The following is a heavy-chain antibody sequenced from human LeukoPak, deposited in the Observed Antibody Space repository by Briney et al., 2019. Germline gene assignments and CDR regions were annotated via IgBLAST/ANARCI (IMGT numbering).Heavy chain of an antibody. J-gene: IGHJ4*02. Sequence: PGGPLSLSCAASGFTFSSYEMNWVRQAPGKGLEWVSYISSSGSTIYYADSVKGRFTISRDNAKNSLYLQMNSLRAEDTAVYYCATYYYGSGSDYWGQGTLVTVSS. D-gene: IGHD3-10*01. CDR1: GFTFSSYE. V-gene: IGHV3-48*03. CDR2: ISSSGSTI. CDR3: ATYYYGSGSDY.